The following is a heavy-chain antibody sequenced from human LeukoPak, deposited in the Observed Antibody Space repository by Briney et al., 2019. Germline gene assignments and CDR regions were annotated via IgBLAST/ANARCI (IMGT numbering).Heavy chain of an antibody. Sequence: GGSLRLSRVASGFTLSSYDMHWVRQSTGESLEWVSIIYKTGETYYPDSVKGRFTISRDNAKNSLYLQMNSLRAEDTAVYYCARGPGGSLYSGYDLYYFDCWGQGTLVTVSS. V-gene: IGHV3-13*01. CDR1: GFTLSSYD. CDR3: ARGPGGSLYSGYDLYYFDC. CDR2: IYKTGET. J-gene: IGHJ4*02. D-gene: IGHD5-12*01.